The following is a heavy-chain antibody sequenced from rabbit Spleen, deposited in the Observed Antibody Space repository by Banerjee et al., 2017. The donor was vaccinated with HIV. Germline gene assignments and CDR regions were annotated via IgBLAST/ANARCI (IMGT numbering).Heavy chain of an antibody. V-gene: IGHV1S40*01. CDR2: VGSGATGNT. CDR3: ARDTGSSFSSYGMDL. CDR1: GFSFSSRYY. Sequence: QSLEESGGGLVQPEGSLTLTCTASGFSFSSRYYMCWVRQAPGKGLEWIGCVGSGATGNTYYASWAKGRFTISKTSSTTLTLQMTSLTAADTATYFCARDTGSSFSSYGMDLWGPGTLVTVS. D-gene: IGHD8-1*01. J-gene: IGHJ6*01.